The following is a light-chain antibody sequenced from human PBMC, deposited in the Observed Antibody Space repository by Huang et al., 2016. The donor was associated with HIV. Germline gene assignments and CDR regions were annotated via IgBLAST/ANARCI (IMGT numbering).Light chain of an antibody. J-gene: IGKJ1*01. V-gene: IGKV3-15*01. Sequence: EIVMTQSPATLSVSPGEGATLSCRASQSVSSNLAWYQQKPGQAPRLLIYGASTRVTGIPARFSGSGSGTEFTLTISSLQSEDSAVYYCQQYNNWPRTFGQGTKVEIK. CDR1: QSVSSN. CDR3: QQYNNWPRT. CDR2: GAS.